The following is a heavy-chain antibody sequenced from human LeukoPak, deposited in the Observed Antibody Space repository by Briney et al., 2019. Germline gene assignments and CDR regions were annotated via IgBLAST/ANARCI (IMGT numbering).Heavy chain of an antibody. V-gene: IGHV3-48*03. D-gene: IGHD3-10*01. CDR1: GFTFSSYE. J-gene: IGHJ5*02. CDR3: AKEGYYYGSGSYVWFDP. Sequence: PGGSLRLSCAASGFTFSSYEMNWVRQAPGKGLEWVSYISSSGSTTYYADSVKGRFTISRDNSKNTLYLQMNSLRAEDTAVYYCAKEGYYYGSGSYVWFDPWGQGTLVTVSS. CDR2: ISSSGSTT.